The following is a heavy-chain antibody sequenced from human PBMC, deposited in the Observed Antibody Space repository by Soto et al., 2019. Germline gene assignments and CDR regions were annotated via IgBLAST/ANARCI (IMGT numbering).Heavy chain of an antibody. CDR1: GFTFDDYA. CDR3: AKDHDYGGLYYANWFDP. J-gene: IGHJ5*02. Sequence: EVQLVESGGGLVQPGRSLRLSCAASGFTFDDYAMHWVRQAPGKGLEWVSGISWNSGSIGYADSVKGRFIISRDNAKNSLYLQMNSLRAEDTALYYCAKDHDYGGLYYANWFDPWGQGTLVTVSS. V-gene: IGHV3-9*01. D-gene: IGHD4-17*01. CDR2: ISWNSGSI.